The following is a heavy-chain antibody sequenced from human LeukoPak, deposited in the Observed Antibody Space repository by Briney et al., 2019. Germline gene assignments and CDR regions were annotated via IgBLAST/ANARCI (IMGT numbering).Heavy chain of an antibody. J-gene: IGHJ3*02. CDR2: ISNDGSNK. V-gene: IGHV3-30-3*01. CDR3: ATQLLYDTFDI. D-gene: IGHD2-2*02. CDR1: GFSINNYA. Sequence: PGGSLRLSCAASGFSINNYAMHWVRQAPGKGLEWVAVISNDGSNKYYADSVKGRFTISRDNFKNTLYLQMNSLRAEDTAVYYCATQLLYDTFDIWGQGTMVTLSS.